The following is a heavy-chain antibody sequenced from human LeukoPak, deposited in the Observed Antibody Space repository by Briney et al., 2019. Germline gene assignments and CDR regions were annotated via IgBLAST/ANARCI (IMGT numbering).Heavy chain of an antibody. J-gene: IGHJ4*02. D-gene: IGHD1-26*01. CDR3: ARDQLRYSGSYSLAY. V-gene: IGHV4-4*07. CDR1: GGSISSYY. CDR2: IYTSGST. Sequence: PSETLSLTCTVSGGSISSYYWSWIRQPAGKGLEWIGRIYTSGSTNYNPSLKSRVTMSVDTSKNQFSLKLSSVTAEDTAVYYCARDQLRYSGSYSLAYWGQGTLVTVSS.